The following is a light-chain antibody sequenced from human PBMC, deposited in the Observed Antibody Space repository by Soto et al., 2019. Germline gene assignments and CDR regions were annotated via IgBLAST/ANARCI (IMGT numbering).Light chain of an antibody. Sequence: DIQMTQSPSSLSASVGDSVTITRRASQSINIYLSWYQQKPGKAPKLLINVASTLQGGVPSRFSGSGSGTEFTLAISSLQPEDSATYYCQQSFSTPQTFGGGTRVEIK. CDR1: QSINIY. CDR3: QQSFSTPQT. J-gene: IGKJ4*01. V-gene: IGKV1-39*01. CDR2: VAS.